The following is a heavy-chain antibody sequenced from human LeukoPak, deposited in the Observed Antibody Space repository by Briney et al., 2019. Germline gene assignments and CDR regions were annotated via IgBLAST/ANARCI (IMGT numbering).Heavy chain of an antibody. CDR2: IKEDGSKK. Sequence: GGSLRLSCTASGFTFSNFWINWVRQAPGEGLEWVANIKEDGSKKNYVDSVKGRFTISRDNAKNSLYLQMNSLRAEDTAVYYCAKGGGSCCFDYWGRGTLVTVSS. J-gene: IGHJ4*02. CDR1: GFTFSNFW. V-gene: IGHV3-7*03. CDR3: AKGGGSCCFDY. D-gene: IGHD2-15*01.